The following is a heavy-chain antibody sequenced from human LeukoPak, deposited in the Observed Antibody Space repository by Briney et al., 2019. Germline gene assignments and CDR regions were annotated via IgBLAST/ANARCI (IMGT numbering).Heavy chain of an antibody. V-gene: IGHV3-23*01. CDR3: VKDTGRSGYYYGPVDY. CDR2: IGGSGGST. D-gene: IGHD3-22*01. CDR1: GFAFSNYA. Sequence: GGSLRLSCAASGFAFSNYAMSWVRQAPGKGLELVSAIGGSGGSTYYADSVKGRFTIARDNSKNSLYLQINSLRTEDTAFYYCVKDTGRSGYYYGPVDYWGQGALVTVSS. J-gene: IGHJ4*02.